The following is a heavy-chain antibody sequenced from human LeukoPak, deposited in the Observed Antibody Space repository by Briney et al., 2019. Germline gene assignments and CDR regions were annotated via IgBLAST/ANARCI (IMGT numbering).Heavy chain of an antibody. J-gene: IGHJ4*02. CDR2: NYYSGST. D-gene: IGHD1-26*01. CDR3: ARGRVGATSWGNPRRAPHFDY. Sequence: SETLSLTCTVSGGSISSYYWSWIRQPPGKGLEWIGYNYYSGSTNYNPSLKSRVTISVDTSKNQFSLKLSSVTAADTAVYYCARGRVGATSWGNPRRAPHFDYWGQGTLVTVSS. CDR1: GGSISSYY. V-gene: IGHV4-59*01.